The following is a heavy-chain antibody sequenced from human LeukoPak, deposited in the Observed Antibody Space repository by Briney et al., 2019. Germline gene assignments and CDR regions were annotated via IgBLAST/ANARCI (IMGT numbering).Heavy chain of an antibody. J-gene: IGHJ4*02. D-gene: IGHD2-8*01. CDR2: INPNSGGT. Sequence: ASVKVSCKDSGYTFTGYYMHWVRQAPGQGLEWMGWINPNSGGTNYAQKFQGRVTMTRDTSISTAYMELSRLRSDDTAVYYCATLGSCANGVCYPFDYWGQGTLVTVSS. CDR3: ATLGSCANGVCYPFDY. CDR1: GYTFTGYY. V-gene: IGHV1-2*02.